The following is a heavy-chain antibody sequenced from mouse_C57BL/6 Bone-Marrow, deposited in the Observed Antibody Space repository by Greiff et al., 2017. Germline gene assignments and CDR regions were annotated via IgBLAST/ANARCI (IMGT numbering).Heavy chain of an antibody. CDR2: ISNLAYSI. D-gene: IGHD1-1*01. V-gene: IGHV5-15*01. CDR3: ARHPYGSSPCYFDV. J-gene: IGHJ1*03. Sequence: EVQLQESGGGLVQPGGSLKLSCAASGFTFSDYGMAWVRQAPRKGPEWVAFISNLAYSIYYADTVTGRFTISRENAKNTLYLEMSSLRSEDTAMYYCARHPYGSSPCYFDVWGTGTTVTVSS. CDR1: GFTFSDYG.